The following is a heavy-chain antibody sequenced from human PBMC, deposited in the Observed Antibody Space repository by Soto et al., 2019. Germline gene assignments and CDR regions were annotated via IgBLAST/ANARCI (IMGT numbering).Heavy chain of an antibody. D-gene: IGHD6-19*01. J-gene: IGHJ4*02. CDR2: IWYDGSNK. V-gene: IGHV3-33*01. Sequence: QVQLVESGGGVVQPGRSLRLSCAASGFPFSSYGMHWVRQAPGKGLEWVTVIWYDGSNKYYADSVKGRFTISRDNSKNMLYLQMNSLRAEDTAVYYCARSGGWGQGTLVTVSS. CDR3: ARSGG. CDR1: GFPFSSYG.